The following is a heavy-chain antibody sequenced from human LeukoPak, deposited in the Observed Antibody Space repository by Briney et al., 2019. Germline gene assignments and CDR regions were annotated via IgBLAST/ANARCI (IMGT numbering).Heavy chain of an antibody. CDR3: ATLRMVGATTGFDY. J-gene: IGHJ4*02. Sequence: SETLSLTCAVYGGSFSGYYWSWIRQPPGKGLEWIGEINHSGSTNYNPSLKSRVTISVDTSKNQFFLKLSSVTAADTAVYYCATLRMVGATTGFDYWGQGTLVTVSS. V-gene: IGHV4-34*01. CDR1: GGSFSGYY. D-gene: IGHD1-26*01. CDR2: INHSGST.